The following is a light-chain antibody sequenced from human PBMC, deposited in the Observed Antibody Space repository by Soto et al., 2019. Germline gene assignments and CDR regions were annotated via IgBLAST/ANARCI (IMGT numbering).Light chain of an antibody. CDR3: QQRSNWL. CDR2: DAS. J-gene: IGKJ3*01. V-gene: IGKV3-11*01. Sequence: ETVLTQSPATLSLSPGERATLSCRASQDISRYLAWYQQKPGQAPRLLIYDASNRATGIPARFSGSGYGTDFTLTISNLEPEDFSVYYCQQRSNWLFGPGTKVDIK. CDR1: QDISRY.